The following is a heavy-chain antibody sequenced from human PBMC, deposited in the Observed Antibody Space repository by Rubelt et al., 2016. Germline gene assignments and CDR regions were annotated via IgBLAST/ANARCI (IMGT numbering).Heavy chain of an antibody. D-gene: IGHD3-3*01. V-gene: IGHV1-69*01. J-gene: IGHJ5*02. CDR3: ATGGDFGVVIPNWFDP. CDR2: IIPIFGTA. Sequence: QVQLVQSGAEVKKPGSSVKVSCKASGGTFSSYAISWVRQAPGQGLEWMGGIIPIFGTANYAQKFQGKVPINADESTRRAYMELGSRRSEDTAVYYWATGGDFGVVIPNWFDPWGQGTLVTVSS. CDR1: GGTFSSYA.